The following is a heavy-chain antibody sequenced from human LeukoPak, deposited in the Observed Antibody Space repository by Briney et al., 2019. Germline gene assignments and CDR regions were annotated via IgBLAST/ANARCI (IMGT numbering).Heavy chain of an antibody. V-gene: IGHV3-53*01. CDR3: TRVRVSSYYGMDI. D-gene: IGHD2/OR15-2a*01. CDR1: GFDFSNYV. Sequence: GGSLRLSCAASGFDFSNYVMTWVRQAPGKGLEWVSVIYNGAETSYADSVKGRFTISRDNSENTLYLQMNTLRDEDTAVYYCTRVRVSSYYGMDIWGQGTTVTVSS. J-gene: IGHJ6*02. CDR2: IYNGAET.